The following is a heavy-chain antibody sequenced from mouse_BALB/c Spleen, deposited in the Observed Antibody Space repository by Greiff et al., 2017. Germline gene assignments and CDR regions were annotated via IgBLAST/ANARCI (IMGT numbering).Heavy chain of an antibody. CDR1: GFTFSNYW. J-gene: IGHJ3*01. V-gene: IGHV6-6*02. D-gene: IGHD2-12*01. CDR2: IRLKSNNYAT. CDR3: TRGKIYYSFAWFAY. Sequence: EVKVVESGGGLVQPGGSMKLSCVASGFTFSNYWMNWVRQSPEKGLEWVAEIRLKSNNYATHYAESVKGRFTISRDDSNSSVYLQMNNLRAEDTGIYCCTRGKIYYSFAWFAYWGQGTLVTVSA.